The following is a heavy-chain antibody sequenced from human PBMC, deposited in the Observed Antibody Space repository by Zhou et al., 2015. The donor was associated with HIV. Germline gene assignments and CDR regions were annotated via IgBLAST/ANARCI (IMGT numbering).Heavy chain of an antibody. D-gene: IGHD5-24*01. J-gene: IGHJ4*02. CDR1: GSTFSNYA. CDR2: IIPIFGTA. CDR3: ARDPFRDGYLGFDY. Sequence: QVQLVQSGAEVKKPGSSVKVSCESSGSTFSNYAISWVRQAPGQGLEWMGGIIPIFGTANYAQKFQGRVTITADESTSTAYMELSSLRSEDTAVYYCARDPFRDGYLGFDYWGQGTLVTVSS. V-gene: IGHV1-69*01.